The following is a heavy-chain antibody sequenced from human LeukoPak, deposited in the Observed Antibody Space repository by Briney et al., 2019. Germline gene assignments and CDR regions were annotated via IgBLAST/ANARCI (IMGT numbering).Heavy chain of an antibody. D-gene: IGHD4-17*01. CDR1: GYTFTSYG. CDR2: ISAYNGNT. J-gene: IGHJ4*02. V-gene: IGHV1-18*01. Sequence: GASVKVSCKASGYTFTSYGISWVRQAPGQGLEWMGWISAYNGNTNYAQKLQGRVTMTTDTSTSTAYMELRSLRSDDTAVYYCARAHYGGYQTYYFDYWGQGTLVTVSS. CDR3: ARAHYGGYQTYYFDY.